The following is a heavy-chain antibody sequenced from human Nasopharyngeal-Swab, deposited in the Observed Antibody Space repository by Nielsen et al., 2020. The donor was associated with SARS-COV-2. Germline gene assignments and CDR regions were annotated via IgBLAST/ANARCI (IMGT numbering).Heavy chain of an antibody. Sequence: GGSLRLSCAASGFTFSNYDMHWVRQATGKGLEWLSGINPAGVTYSPDSVKGRFTISRDNAKNTVYLQMNSLRVEDTAVYYCVKHQGSSSDQWGQGTLVTVSS. CDR3: VKHQGSSSDQ. CDR2: INPAGVT. J-gene: IGHJ4*02. V-gene: IGHV3-13*01. CDR1: GFTFSNYD.